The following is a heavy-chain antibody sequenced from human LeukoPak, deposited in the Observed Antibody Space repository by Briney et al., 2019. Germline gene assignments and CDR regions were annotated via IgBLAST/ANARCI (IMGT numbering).Heavy chain of an antibody. CDR3: ANLDDSHYYDSSGYRERGIDY. CDR1: GFTFSSYG. Sequence: GGSLRLSCAASGFTFSSYGMHWVRQAPGKGLEWVAFIRYDGSNKYYADSVKGRFTIFRDNSKNTLYLQMNSLRAEDTAVYYCANLDDSHYYDSSGYRERGIDYWGQGTLVTVSS. V-gene: IGHV3-30*02. CDR2: IRYDGSNK. D-gene: IGHD3-22*01. J-gene: IGHJ4*02.